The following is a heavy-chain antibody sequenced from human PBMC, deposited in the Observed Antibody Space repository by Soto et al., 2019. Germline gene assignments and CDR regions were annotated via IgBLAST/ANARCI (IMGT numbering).Heavy chain of an antibody. CDR2: IYYSGST. J-gene: IGHJ4*02. V-gene: IGHV4-59*01. Sequence: SETLSLTCTVSGGSISSYYWSWIRQPPGKGLEWIGYIYYSGSTNYNPSLKSRVTISVDTSKNQFSLKLSSVTAADTAVYYCARAPATTVAVDYWGQGTMVTVYS. CDR1: GGSISSYY. CDR3: ARAPATTVAVDY. D-gene: IGHD4-17*01.